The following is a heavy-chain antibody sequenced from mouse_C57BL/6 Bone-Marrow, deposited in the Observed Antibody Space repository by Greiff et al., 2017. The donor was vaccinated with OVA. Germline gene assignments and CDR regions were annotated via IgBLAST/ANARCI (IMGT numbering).Heavy chain of an antibody. CDR1: GFSLTSYG. Sequence: VQLQQSGPGLVQPSQSLSITCTVSGFSLTSYGVHWVRQSPGKGLEWLGVIWSGGSTDYNAAFISRLSISKDNSKSQVFFKMNSLQADDTAIYYCARTLYYGYPWFAYWGQGTLVTVSA. V-gene: IGHV2-2*01. CDR3: ARTLYYGYPWFAY. J-gene: IGHJ3*01. CDR2: IWSGGST. D-gene: IGHD2-2*01.